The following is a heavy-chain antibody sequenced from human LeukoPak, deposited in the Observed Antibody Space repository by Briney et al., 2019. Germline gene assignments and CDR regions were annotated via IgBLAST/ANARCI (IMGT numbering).Heavy chain of an antibody. J-gene: IGHJ4*02. D-gene: IGHD6-13*01. V-gene: IGHV3-7*01. CDR1: GFTFSSYW. CDR3: ARDPIVAAARNWAYFDY. CDR2: IKQDGSEK. Sequence: PGGSLRLSCAASGFTFSSYWMSWVRQAPGKGLEWVANIKQDGSEKYYVDSVKGRFTISRDNAKNSLYLQMNSLRAEDTAVYYCARDPIVAAARNWAYFDYWGQGTLVTVSS.